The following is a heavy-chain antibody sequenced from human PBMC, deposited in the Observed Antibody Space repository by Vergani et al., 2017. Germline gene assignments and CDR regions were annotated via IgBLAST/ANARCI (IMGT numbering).Heavy chain of an antibody. CDR2: IYYSGST. J-gene: IGHJ5*02. CDR3: ARHSTVEWLVKLGWIDP. CDR1: GASIRSSNYY. V-gene: IGHV4-39*01. D-gene: IGHD6-19*01. Sequence: QLQLQESGPGLVTPSATLSLTCSVSGASIRSSNYYWGWIRQPPGKVLEWIASIYYSGSTYYNPSLKSRVTISVDTSKNQLSLKLSSVTAADTAVYFCARHSTVEWLVKLGWIDPWGQGILVTVSS.